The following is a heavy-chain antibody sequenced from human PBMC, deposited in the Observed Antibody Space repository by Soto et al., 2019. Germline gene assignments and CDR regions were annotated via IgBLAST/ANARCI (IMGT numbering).Heavy chain of an antibody. D-gene: IGHD6-19*01. CDR2: ISGSGGST. Sequence: GGSLRLSCAASGFTFSSYAMSWVRQAPGKGLEWVSAISGSGGSTYYADSVKGRFTISRDNSKNTLYLQMNSLRAEDTAVYYCAKSLLSSGWYIHYFDYWGQGTLVTVSS. CDR1: GFTFSSYA. V-gene: IGHV3-23*01. J-gene: IGHJ4*02. CDR3: AKSLLSSGWYIHYFDY.